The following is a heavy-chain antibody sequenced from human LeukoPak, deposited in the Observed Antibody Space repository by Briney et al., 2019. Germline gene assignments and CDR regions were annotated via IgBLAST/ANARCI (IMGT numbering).Heavy chain of an antibody. Sequence: ASVKVSCKVSGYTLTELAMHWVRQAPGKGLEWMGGFDPEDGETIYAQKFQGRVTMTEGTSTDTAYMELSSLRSEDTAVYYCATAFGSYGRGFDYWGQGTLVTVSS. CDR2: FDPEDGET. CDR1: GYTLTELA. V-gene: IGHV1-24*01. J-gene: IGHJ4*02. CDR3: ATAFGSYGRGFDY. D-gene: IGHD5-18*01.